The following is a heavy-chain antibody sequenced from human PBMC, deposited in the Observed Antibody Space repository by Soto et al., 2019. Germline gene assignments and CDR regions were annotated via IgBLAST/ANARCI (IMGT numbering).Heavy chain of an antibody. D-gene: IGHD3-9*01. CDR2: IYYSGST. V-gene: IGHV4-59*01. CDR3: AGPGLTLDY. CDR1: GGSISSYY. Sequence: SETLSLTCTVSGGSISSYYWSWIRQPPGKGLEWIGYIYYSGSTNYNPSLKSRVTISVDTSKNQFSLKLSSVTAADTAVYYCAGPGLTLDYWGQGTLVTVSS. J-gene: IGHJ4*02.